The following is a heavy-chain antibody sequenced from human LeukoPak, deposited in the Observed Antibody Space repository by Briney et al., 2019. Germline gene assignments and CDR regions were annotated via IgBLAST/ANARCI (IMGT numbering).Heavy chain of an antibody. Sequence: KPSETLSLTCTVSGGSVTDYYWSWIRQSPGKGLEWIGYIYYTGTSYNPSLKSRVTISADTSKNQFSLKLISVTAADTAVYYCASRKLGNDYWGQGTLDTVSS. J-gene: IGHJ4*02. V-gene: IGHV4-59*02. CDR3: ASRKLGNDY. CDR2: IYYTGT. D-gene: IGHD7-27*01. CDR1: GGSVTDYY.